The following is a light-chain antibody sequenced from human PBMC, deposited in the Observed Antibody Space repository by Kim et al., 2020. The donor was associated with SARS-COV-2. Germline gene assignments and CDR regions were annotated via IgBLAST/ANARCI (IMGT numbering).Light chain of an antibody. J-gene: IGLJ3*02. CDR2: RND. CDR3: AAWDDRQWV. V-gene: IGLV1-47*01. Sequence: QSVLTQPPSASGTPGQRVTISCSGSSSNIGSHYVYWYQQLPGTAPKLLIYRNDKRPSGVPDRFSGSKSGTSASLAISGLRSEDEAEYHCAAWDDRQWVFGGGTKVTVL. CDR1: SSNIGSHY.